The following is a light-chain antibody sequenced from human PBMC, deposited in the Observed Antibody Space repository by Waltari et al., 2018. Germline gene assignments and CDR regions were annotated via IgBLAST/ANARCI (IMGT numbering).Light chain of an antibody. J-gene: IGKJ4*01. V-gene: IGKV3-11*01. Sequence: EILLTQSPVTLSLSPGERATLSCRASQNVNRNLAWYQHKPGQAPRLLNYDAAIRATGIPPRFSGSGSGTDFTLTISSLEPEDFAVYFCQQRDNWPLTFGGGTRVQI. CDR1: QNVNRN. CDR2: DAA. CDR3: QQRDNWPLT.